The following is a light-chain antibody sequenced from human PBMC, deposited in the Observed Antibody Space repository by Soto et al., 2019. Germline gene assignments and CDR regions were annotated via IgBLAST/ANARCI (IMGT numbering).Light chain of an antibody. CDR3: QQRKNWPEFT. V-gene: IGKV3-11*01. Sequence: EIVLTQSPATLSLSPGERATLSCRASQSVGSSLVWYQQKRGQAPRLLIYDASNRDTGIPARFSGSGSGTDFTLTIISLEPEDFAVYYCQQRKNWPEFTFGPGTKVEIK. CDR2: DAS. CDR1: QSVGSS. J-gene: IGKJ3*01.